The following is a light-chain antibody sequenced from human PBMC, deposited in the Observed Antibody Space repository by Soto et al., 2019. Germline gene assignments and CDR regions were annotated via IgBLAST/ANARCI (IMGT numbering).Light chain of an antibody. J-gene: IGLJ2*01. CDR2: EVS. CDR3: SSYSGSNNLV. CDR1: SSDVGGYNY. Sequence: QSALTQPASASGSPGQSVTISCTGTSSDVGGYNYVSWYQQHPGKAPKLMIYEVSKRPSGVPDRFSGSKSGNTASLTVSGLQAEDEADYYWSSYSGSNNLVFGGGTKLTVL. V-gene: IGLV2-8*01.